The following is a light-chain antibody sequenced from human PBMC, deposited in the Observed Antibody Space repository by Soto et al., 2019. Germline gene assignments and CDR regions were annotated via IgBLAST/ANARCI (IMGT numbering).Light chain of an antibody. V-gene: IGKV2-30*02. CDR3: MQGTQGPIT. CDR2: KVS. Sequence: RTQSPLSLPVTLGQPAPISCRSNQSLVHSDGIAYFSWFQQRPGRSPRRLIYKVSNRDSGVPARFSGSGSGTDFALKISRVDAEYVGVYYCMQGTQGPITLGQGTRLEIK. CDR1: QSLVHSDGIAY. J-gene: IGKJ5*01.